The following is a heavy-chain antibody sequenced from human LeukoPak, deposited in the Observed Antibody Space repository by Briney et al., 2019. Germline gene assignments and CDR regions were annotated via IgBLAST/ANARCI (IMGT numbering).Heavy chain of an antibody. J-gene: IGHJ3*02. CDR2: IIPIFGIA. V-gene: IGHV1-69*04. Sequence: XKVSCKASGGTFSSYAISWVRQAPGQGLEWMGRIIPIFGIANYAQKFQGRVTITADKSTSTAYMELSSLRSEDTAVYYCARDRRGDGYNWDDAFDIWGQGTMVTVSS. D-gene: IGHD5-24*01. CDR3: ARDRRGDGYNWDDAFDI. CDR1: GGTFSSYA.